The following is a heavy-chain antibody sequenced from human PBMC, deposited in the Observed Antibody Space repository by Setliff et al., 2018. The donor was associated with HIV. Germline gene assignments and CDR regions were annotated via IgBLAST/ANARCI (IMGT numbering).Heavy chain of an antibody. V-gene: IGHV4-30-4*08. CDR3: ARAMRGVVVTNMYYYYGMDV. CDR2: ITYSGSA. CDR1: GGSISSDDYY. D-gene: IGHD2-21*02. J-gene: IGHJ6*02. Sequence: PSETLSLTCTVSGGSISSDDYYWNWIRQPPGKGLEWIGYITYSGSAYYNPSLKSRVTISVDTSKNQFSLKLSSVTAADTAVYYCARAMRGVVVTNMYYYYGMDVWGQGTTVTVSS.